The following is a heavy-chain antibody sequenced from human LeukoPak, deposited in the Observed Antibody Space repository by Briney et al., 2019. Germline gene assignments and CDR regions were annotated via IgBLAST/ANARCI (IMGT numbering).Heavy chain of an antibody. CDR2: ISSSGSTI. J-gene: IGHJ6*04. V-gene: IGHV3-48*04. CDR1: GFTFSSYW. CDR3: VELGITMIGGV. Sequence: GGSPRLSCAASGFTFSSYWMQWVRQAPGEGLEWVSYISSSGSTIYYADSVKGRFTISRDNAKNSLYLQMNSLRAEDTAVYYCVELGITMIGGVWGKGTTVTISS. D-gene: IGHD3-10*02.